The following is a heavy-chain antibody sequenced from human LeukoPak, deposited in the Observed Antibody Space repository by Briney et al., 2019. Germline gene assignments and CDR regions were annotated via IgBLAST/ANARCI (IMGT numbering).Heavy chain of an antibody. CDR2: IYYSGST. V-gene: IGHV4-61*05. Sequence: SETLSLTCTVSGGSISSRSYYWGWIRQPPGKGLEWIGYIYYSGSTNYNPSLKSRVTISVDTSKNQFSLKLSSVTAADTAVYYCARALAAVSAIDIWGQGTMVTVSS. D-gene: IGHD6-13*01. J-gene: IGHJ3*02. CDR3: ARALAAVSAIDI. CDR1: GGSISSRSYY.